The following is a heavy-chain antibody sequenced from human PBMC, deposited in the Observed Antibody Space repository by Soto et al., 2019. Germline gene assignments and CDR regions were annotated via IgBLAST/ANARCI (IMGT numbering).Heavy chain of an antibody. V-gene: IGHV3-48*02. Sequence: EVQLVESGGGMVQPGGSLRVSCAASGFTLSSYSMHWVRQAPGKRLEWVSYISGRGGTIYYADSVKGRFTISRDNAKNSLSVQMTSLRDEDTAVYFFARETGLRSSGWSYYFDFWGQGTRVTVSS. CDR3: ARETGLRSSGWSYYFDF. D-gene: IGHD6-19*01. CDR2: ISGRGGTI. CDR1: GFTLSSYS. J-gene: IGHJ4*02.